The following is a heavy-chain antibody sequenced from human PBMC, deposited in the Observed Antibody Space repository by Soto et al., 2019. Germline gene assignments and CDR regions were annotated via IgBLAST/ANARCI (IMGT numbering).Heavy chain of an antibody. J-gene: IGHJ4*02. CDR1: GFTFRSYS. D-gene: IGHD3-9*01. V-gene: IGHV3-48*01. CDR2: ISSSTI. CDR3: ARDWDDILILGY. Sequence: SCAASGFTFRSYSMNWVRQAPGKGLEWVSYISSSTIYYADSVKGRFTISRDNAKNSLYLQMNSLRAEDTALYYCARDWDDILILGYWGQGTLVTVSS.